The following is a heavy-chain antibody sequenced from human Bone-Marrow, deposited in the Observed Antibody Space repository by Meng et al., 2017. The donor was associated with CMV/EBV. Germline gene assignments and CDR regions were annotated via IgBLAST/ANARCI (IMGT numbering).Heavy chain of an antibody. CDR1: GFTFSSYS. J-gene: IGHJ3*02. CDR2: ISSSSSYI. V-gene: IGHV3-21*01. D-gene: IGHD2-15*01. CDR3: ARSGSGGGAFDI. Sequence: GGSLRLSCAASGFTFSSYSMNWVRQAPGKGLEWVSSISSSSSYIYYADSVKGRFTISRDNAKNSLYLQMNSLRAEDTAVYYCARSGSGGGAFDIWGQGTMVIVSS.